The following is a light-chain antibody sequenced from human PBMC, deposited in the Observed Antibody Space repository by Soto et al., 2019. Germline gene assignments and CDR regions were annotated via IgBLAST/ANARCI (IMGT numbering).Light chain of an antibody. CDR2: DVS. V-gene: IGLV2-14*01. CDR1: SNDGGDYNH. CDR3: SSYTTSSTL. J-gene: IGLJ2*01. Sequence: QSVLTQPASVSGSPGQWITISCTRTSNDGGDYNHVSWYQQHPGKAPKLMIYDVSHRPSGVSNRFSGSKSGNTASLTISGLQAEDEADYYCSSYTTSSTLFGGGTKLTVL.